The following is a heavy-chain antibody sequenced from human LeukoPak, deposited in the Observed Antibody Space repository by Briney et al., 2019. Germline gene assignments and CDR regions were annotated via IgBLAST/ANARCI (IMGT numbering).Heavy chain of an antibody. V-gene: IGHV3-21*01. CDR1: GITFSSYS. D-gene: IGHD2-2*01. CDR2: ISSSSSYI. Sequence: PGGSLSLSCAASGITFSSYSRNWVRQAPGKGLEWFSSISSSSSYIYYADSEKGRFTISRDNAKNSLYLQMNSLRDEDTAVYYCARELRWDVVVRAASPRAYWFDYWGQGTLVTVSS. CDR3: ARELRWDVVVRAASPRAYWFDY. J-gene: IGHJ4*02.